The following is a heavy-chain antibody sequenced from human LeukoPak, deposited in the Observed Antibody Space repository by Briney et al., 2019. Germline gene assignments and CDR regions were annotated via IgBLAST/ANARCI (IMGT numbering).Heavy chain of an antibody. CDR2: ISGSGGST. D-gene: IGHD6-19*01. CDR1: GFTFSSYA. Sequence: GGSLRLSCAASGFTFSSYAMSWVRQAPGKGLEWVSAISGSGGSTYYADSVKGRFTISRDNSKNTLYLQMNSLRAEDTAVYYCANHIAVAGKYAFFDYWAREPWSPSPQ. CDR3: ANHIAVAGKYAFFDY. J-gene: IGHJ4*02. V-gene: IGHV3-23*01.